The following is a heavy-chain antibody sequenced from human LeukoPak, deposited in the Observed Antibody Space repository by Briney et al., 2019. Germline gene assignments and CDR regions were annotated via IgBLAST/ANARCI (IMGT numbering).Heavy chain of an antibody. CDR1: GGTFSSYA. V-gene: IGHV1-69*04. CDR3: ARDPGYSGYDLDY. D-gene: IGHD5-12*01. CDR2: IIPILGIA. Sequence: GSSVKVSCKASGGTFSSYAISWVRQAPGQGLEWMGRIIPILGIANYAQKFQGRVTITADKSTSTAYMELSSLRSEDTAVYYCARDPGYSGYDLDYWGRGTLVTVSS. J-gene: IGHJ4*02.